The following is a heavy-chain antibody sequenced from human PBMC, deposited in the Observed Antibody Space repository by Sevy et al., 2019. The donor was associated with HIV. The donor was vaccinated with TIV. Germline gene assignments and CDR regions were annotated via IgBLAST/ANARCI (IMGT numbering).Heavy chain of an antibody. D-gene: IGHD3-22*01. Sequence: GGSLRLSCAASGFTFSNYWMSWVRQAPGKGLEWVANIKQDGSEKYYVDSVKGRLTISRDNAKNSLYLQMNSLRAEATAVYYSARPYRTDPFYYSGSGGYYYPSYFDYWGQGTLVTVSS. CDR1: GFTFSNYW. CDR2: IKQDGSEK. J-gene: IGHJ4*02. V-gene: IGHV3-7*01. CDR3: ARPYRTDPFYYSGSGGYYYPSYFDY.